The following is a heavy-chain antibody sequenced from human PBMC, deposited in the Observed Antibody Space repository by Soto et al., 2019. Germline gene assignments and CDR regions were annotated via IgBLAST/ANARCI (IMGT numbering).Heavy chain of an antibody. V-gene: IGHV5-51*01. CDR2: IYPGDSAT. Sequence: GESLKISCKGSGYSFTSYWIGWVRQMPGKGLEWMGIIYPGDSATRYSPSFQGQVTISADKSISTAYLQWSSLKASDTAMYYCARLDSSGLRGYYYGVDVWGQGTTVTVSS. CDR1: GYSFTSYW. D-gene: IGHD6-19*01. J-gene: IGHJ6*01. CDR3: ARLDSSGLRGYYYGVDV.